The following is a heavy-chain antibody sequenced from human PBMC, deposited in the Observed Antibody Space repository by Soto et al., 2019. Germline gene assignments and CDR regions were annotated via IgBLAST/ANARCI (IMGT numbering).Heavy chain of an antibody. CDR1: GFTFSGYW. J-gene: IGHJ4*02. CDR2: IKTDGSST. V-gene: IGHV3-74*01. Sequence: VQLVESGGDLVQPGGSLRLSCAASGFTFSGYWMHWVRQAPGKGLVWVARIKTDGSSTDYADSVRGRFTISRDSAKNTLYLQMNSLRAEDTSVYYCLRSYDFWGQGTLVTVSS. CDR3: LRSYDF.